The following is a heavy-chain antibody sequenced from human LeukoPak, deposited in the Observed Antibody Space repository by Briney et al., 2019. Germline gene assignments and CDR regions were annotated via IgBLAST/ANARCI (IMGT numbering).Heavy chain of an antibody. D-gene: IGHD6-13*01. J-gene: IGHJ4*02. CDR3: AREGSSWSLDY. CDR2: IYHSGST. Sequence: ASETLSLTCTVSAYSISSGYYWGWIRQPPGKGLEWIGSIYHSGSTYYKPSLKSRVTISIDTSKNQFSLKLSSVTAADTAVYYCAREGSSWSLDYWGQGTLVTVSS. V-gene: IGHV4-38-2*02. CDR1: AYSISSGYY.